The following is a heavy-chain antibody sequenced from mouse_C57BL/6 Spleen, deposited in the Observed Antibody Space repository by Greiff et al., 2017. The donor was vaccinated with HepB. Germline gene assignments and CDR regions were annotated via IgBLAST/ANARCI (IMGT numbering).Heavy chain of an antibody. Sequence: QVQLQQPGTELVKPGASVKLSCKASGYTFTSYWMHWVKQRPGQGLEWIGNINPSNGGTNYNEKFKSKDTLTVDKSSSTAYMQLSSLTSEDSAVYYCARNEALWSPMDYWGQGTSVTVSS. CDR2: INPSNGGT. CDR1: GYTFTSYW. D-gene: IGHD1-1*02. V-gene: IGHV1-53*01. CDR3: ARNEALWSPMDY. J-gene: IGHJ4*01.